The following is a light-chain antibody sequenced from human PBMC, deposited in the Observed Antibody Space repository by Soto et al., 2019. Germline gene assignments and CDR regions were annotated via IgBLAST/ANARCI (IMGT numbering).Light chain of an antibody. V-gene: IGLV1-51*02. J-gene: IGLJ1*01. CDR2: ENN. CDR3: GTWDSSLSAYV. Sequence: QLVLTQPPSVSAAPGQKVTISCSGSSSNIGNNYVSWYQQLPGTAPKLLIYENNKRPSGIPDRFSGSKSGTSATLGITGLQTGDEADYYCGTWDSSLSAYVFGTGTQLTVL. CDR1: SSNIGNNY.